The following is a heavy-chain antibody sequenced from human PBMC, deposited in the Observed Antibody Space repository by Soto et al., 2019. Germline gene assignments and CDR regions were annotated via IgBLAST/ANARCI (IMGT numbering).Heavy chain of an antibody. CDR3: ARRTRGAFDI. V-gene: IGHV5-10-1*01. D-gene: IGHD2-2*01. J-gene: IGHJ3*02. Sequence: GESLKISCKGSGYSFTSYWISWVRQMPGKGLEWMGRIDPSDSYTNYSPSFQGHVTISADKSISTAYLKWSSLKASDTAMYYCARRTRGAFDIWGQGTMVTVSS. CDR1: GYSFTSYW. CDR2: IDPSDSYT.